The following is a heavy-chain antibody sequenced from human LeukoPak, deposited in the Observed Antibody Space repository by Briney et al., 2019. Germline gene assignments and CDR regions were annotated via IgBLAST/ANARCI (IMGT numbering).Heavy chain of an antibody. J-gene: IGHJ3*02. Sequence: SETLSLTCTVSGGSISSSSYYWGWLRQPPGKGLEWIGSIYYSGSTYYNPSLKSRVTISIDTSKNQFSLKLTSVTAADTAVYYCARRNDFGIWGQGTMVTVSS. CDR2: IYYSGST. CDR3: ARRNDFGI. CDR1: GGSISSSSYY. V-gene: IGHV4-39*07.